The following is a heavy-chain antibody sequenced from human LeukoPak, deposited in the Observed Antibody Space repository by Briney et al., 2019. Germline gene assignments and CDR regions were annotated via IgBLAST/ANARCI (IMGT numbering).Heavy chain of an antibody. J-gene: IGHJ6*02. Sequence: ASVKVSCKASGYTFTGYYIHWVRQAPGQGLEWMGWISAYNGNTNYAQKLQGRVTMTTDTSTSTAYMELRSLRSDDTAVYYCARDSIVVVPAGRGYYGMDVWGQGTTVTVSS. CDR3: ARDSIVVVPAGRGYYGMDV. CDR1: GYTFTGYY. CDR2: ISAYNGNT. V-gene: IGHV1-18*04. D-gene: IGHD2-2*01.